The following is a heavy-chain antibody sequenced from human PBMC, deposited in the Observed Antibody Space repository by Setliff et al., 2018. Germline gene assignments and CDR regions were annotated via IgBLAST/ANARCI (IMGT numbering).Heavy chain of an antibody. CDR1: GGPFRSYA. CDR2: IIPIFDRT. Sequence: SVKVSCKISGGPFRSYAINWVRQAPGQGLEWMGGIIPIFDRTNYAQKFQGRLTITTVGSTSTAYMELSSLRSEDTAVYYCARADYIRYFYMDAWGKGTTVTVSS. J-gene: IGHJ6*03. D-gene: IGHD4-4*01. CDR3: ARADYIRYFYMDA. V-gene: IGHV1-69*05.